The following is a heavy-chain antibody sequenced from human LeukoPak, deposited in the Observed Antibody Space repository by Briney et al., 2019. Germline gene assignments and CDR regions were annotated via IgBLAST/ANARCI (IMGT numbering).Heavy chain of an antibody. CDR3: ARNALSYKYTNAFDI. CDR2: ISSSSSYI. Sequence: PGGSLRLSCAASGFTFSSYSMNWVRQAPGKGLEWVSSISSSSSYIYYADSVKGRFTISRDNAKNSLYLQMNSLRAEDTAVYYCARNALSYKYTNAFDIWGQGTMVTVSS. D-gene: IGHD2-2*02. J-gene: IGHJ3*02. CDR1: GFTFSSYS. V-gene: IGHV3-21*01.